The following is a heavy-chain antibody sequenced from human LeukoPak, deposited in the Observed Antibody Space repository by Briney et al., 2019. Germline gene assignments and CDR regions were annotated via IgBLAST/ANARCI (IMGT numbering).Heavy chain of an antibody. D-gene: IGHD6-19*01. CDR2: IYYSGST. CDR1: GGSISSGSYY. V-gene: IGHV4-39*01. Sequence: SETLSLTCTVSGGSISSGSYYWGWIRQPPGKGLEWIGSIYYSGSTYYNPSLKSRVAISVDTSKNQFSLKLSSVTAADTAVYYCARGYSSGWYKAHYYYYGMDVWGQGTTVTVSS. CDR3: ARGYSSGWYKAHYYYYGMDV. J-gene: IGHJ6*02.